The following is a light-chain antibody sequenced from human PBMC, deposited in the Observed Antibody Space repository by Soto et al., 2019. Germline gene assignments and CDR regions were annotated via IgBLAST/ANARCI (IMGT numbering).Light chain of an antibody. Sequence: QSALTQPHSASGSPGQSVAISCTGTSSDVGGYNYVSWYQQHPVKDPKLLIYEVNKRPSGVPDRFSGSKSGNTASLTVSGLQAEDEAAYYCSSSAGSSNVVGTGTKLTVL. J-gene: IGLJ1*01. V-gene: IGLV2-8*01. CDR3: SSSAGSSNV. CDR1: SSDVGGYNY. CDR2: EVN.